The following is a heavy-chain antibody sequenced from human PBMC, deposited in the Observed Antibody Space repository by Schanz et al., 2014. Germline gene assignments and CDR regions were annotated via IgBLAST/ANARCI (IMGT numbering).Heavy chain of an antibody. J-gene: IGHJ4*02. D-gene: IGHD3-3*01. Sequence: EVQLVESGGGLVQPGRSLRLSCAASGFPFNEYGMLWVRQAPGKGLEWVSSIVGGGGRTYYADSVKGRFTISRDNSKNTLYLQMNSLTAEDAAVYYCARGGRIDYWGQGTLVTVSS. CDR2: IVGGGGRT. CDR1: GFPFNEYG. CDR3: ARGGRIDY. V-gene: IGHV3-23*04.